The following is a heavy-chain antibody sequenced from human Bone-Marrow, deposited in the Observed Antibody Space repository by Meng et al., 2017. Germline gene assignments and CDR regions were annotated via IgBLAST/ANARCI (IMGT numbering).Heavy chain of an antibody. CDR3: ARISWNALDY. D-gene: IGHD1-1*01. J-gene: IGHJ4*02. CDR1: GLTVSSNS. V-gene: IGHV3-53*02. CDR2: IYGGGST. Sequence: VQCVGTGGGLIQPGGSLRLSCAASGLTVSSNSMSWVRQAPGKGLEWVSLIYGGGSTYHADSVKGRFTISREISKNTLLLQMNSLRAEDTAMYYCARISWNALDYWGQGTLVTVSS.